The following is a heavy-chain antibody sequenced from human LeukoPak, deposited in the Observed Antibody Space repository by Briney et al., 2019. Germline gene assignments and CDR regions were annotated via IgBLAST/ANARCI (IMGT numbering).Heavy chain of an antibody. CDR2: ISAIGGTT. V-gene: IGHV3-23*01. Sequence: GGSLRLSCAASGFTFSSHAMNWVRQAPGKGLYWVSSISAIGGTTYYADSVKGRFTISRDSSKITVFLQMNSLRAEDTAVYYCARESSTAPFYGMDVWGQGTTVTVFS. D-gene: IGHD6-6*01. CDR1: GFTFSSHA. CDR3: ARESSTAPFYGMDV. J-gene: IGHJ6*02.